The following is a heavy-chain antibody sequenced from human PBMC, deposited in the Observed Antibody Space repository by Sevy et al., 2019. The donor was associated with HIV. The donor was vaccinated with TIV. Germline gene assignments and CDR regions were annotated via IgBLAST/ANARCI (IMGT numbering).Heavy chain of an antibody. V-gene: IGHV3-48*02. Sequence: GGSLRLSCVASGFTFGRYSMNWVRQAPGKGLEWVSNIGSTGPTIYYADSVKGRFTVSRDNAKNSLYLQMNSLREEDTAVYYCARPGSGWFESDSWGQGTLVTVSS. D-gene: IGHD6-19*01. J-gene: IGHJ5*02. CDR1: GFTFGRYS. CDR3: ARPGSGWFESDS. CDR2: IGSTGPTI.